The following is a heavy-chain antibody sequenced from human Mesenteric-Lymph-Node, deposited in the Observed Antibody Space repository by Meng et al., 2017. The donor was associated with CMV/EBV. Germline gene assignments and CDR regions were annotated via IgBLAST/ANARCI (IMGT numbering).Heavy chain of an antibody. Sequence: VYGGSFSDQYWTWNRQPPGRGLEWIGEINDSGSTNYNPSLKSRVNISVDTSKNQFSLKVNSVTAADTAIYYCARRSRYNSGWYVDYWGRGTLVTVSS. V-gene: IGHV4-34*01. J-gene: IGHJ4*02. D-gene: IGHD6-19*01. CDR1: GGSFSDQY. CDR3: ARRSRYNSGWYVDY. CDR2: INDSGST.